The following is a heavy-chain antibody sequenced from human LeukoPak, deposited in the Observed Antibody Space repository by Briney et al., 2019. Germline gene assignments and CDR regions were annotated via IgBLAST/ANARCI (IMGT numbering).Heavy chain of an antibody. V-gene: IGHV3-23*01. D-gene: IGHD3-10*01. Sequence: TGGSLRLSCAASGFTFSSYAMNWVRQAPGKGLEWVSTISGSGGSKHYADSVEGRFTISRDNSKNTVYLRMNSLRAEDTAIYYCAKLTSASGAYGVDVWGQGTTVTVSS. CDR2: ISGSGGSK. J-gene: IGHJ6*02. CDR3: AKLTSASGAYGVDV. CDR1: GFTFSSYA.